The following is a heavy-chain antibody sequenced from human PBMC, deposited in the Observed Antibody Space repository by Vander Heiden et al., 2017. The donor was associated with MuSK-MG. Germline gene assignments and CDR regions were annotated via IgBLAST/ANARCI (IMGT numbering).Heavy chain of an antibody. Sequence: QVQLVESGGGVVQPGRSLRLSCAASGFTFSSYAMHWVRQAPGKGLEWVAVISYDGSNKYYADSVKGRFTISRDNSKNTLYLQMNRLRPQDTAVYYCARDPVAGTVSDYFQHWGHGSLVTVSS. CDR1: GFTFSSYA. CDR2: ISYDGSNK. V-gene: IGHV3-30-3*01. D-gene: IGHD6-19*01. J-gene: IGHJ1*01. CDR3: ARDPVAGTVSDYFQH.